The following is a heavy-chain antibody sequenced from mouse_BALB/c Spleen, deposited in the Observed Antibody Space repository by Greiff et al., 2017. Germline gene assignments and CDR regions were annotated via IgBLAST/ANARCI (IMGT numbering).Heavy chain of an antibody. CDR3: ARDYYGSSPPFAY. CDR1: GYTFTSYW. Sequence: VQLQQSGAELAKPGASVKMSCKASGYTFTSYWMHWVKQRPGQGLEWIGYINPSTGYTEYNQKFKDKATLTADKSSSTAYMQLSSLTSEDSAVYYCARDYYGSSPPFAYWGQGTLVTVSA. J-gene: IGHJ3*01. D-gene: IGHD1-1*01. V-gene: IGHV1-7*01. CDR2: INPSTGYT.